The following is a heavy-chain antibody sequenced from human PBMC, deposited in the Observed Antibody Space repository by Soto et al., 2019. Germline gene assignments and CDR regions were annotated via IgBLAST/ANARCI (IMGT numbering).Heavy chain of an antibody. Sequence: LRLSFAASGFTFSSYAMSWVRQAPGKGLVWVSAISGSGGSTYYADSVKGRFTISRDNSKNTLYLQMNSLRAEDTAVYYCAKDFDILTGYSDGMDAWGQGTTVPVSS. V-gene: IGHV3-23*01. J-gene: IGHJ6*02. CDR3: AKDFDILTGYSDGMDA. D-gene: IGHD3-9*01. CDR2: ISGSGGST. CDR1: GFTFSSYA.